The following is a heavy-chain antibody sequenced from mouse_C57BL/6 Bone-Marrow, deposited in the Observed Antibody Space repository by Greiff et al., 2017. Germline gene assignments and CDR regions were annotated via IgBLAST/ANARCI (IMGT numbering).Heavy chain of an antibody. CDR2: IYPGSGST. D-gene: IGHD3-1*01. J-gene: IGHJ1*03. CDR3: ARSGRYFDV. CDR1: GYTFTSYW. Sequence: QVQLQQPGAELVKPGASVKMSCKASGYTFTSYWITWVKQRPGQGLEWIGDIYPGSGSTTYNEKFKSKATLTVDTSSSTAYMQLSSQTSEGAAVYYCARSGRYFDVWGTGTTVTVSS. V-gene: IGHV1-55*01.